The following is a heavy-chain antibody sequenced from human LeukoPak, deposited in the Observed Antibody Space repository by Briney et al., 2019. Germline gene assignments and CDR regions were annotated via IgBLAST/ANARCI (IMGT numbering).Heavy chain of an antibody. Sequence: SVKVSCKASGYTFIGYYMHWVRQAPGQGLEWMGGIIPIFGTANYAQKFQGRVTITADESTSTAYMELSSLRSEDTAVYYCAREAPHNWNDYGAFDIWGQGTMVTVSS. V-gene: IGHV1-69*13. J-gene: IGHJ3*02. CDR3: AREAPHNWNDYGAFDI. D-gene: IGHD1-20*01. CDR2: IIPIFGTA. CDR1: GYTFIGYY.